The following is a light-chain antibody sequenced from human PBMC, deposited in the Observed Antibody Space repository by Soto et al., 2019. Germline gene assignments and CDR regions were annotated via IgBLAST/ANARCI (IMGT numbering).Light chain of an antibody. Sequence: VLTPSPATRSLSPGARATLSCRASQSVSRYLAWYQQRPGQAPRLLIYDTSTRATGIPARFSGSGSGTDFTLTISRLEPEDFAVYYCQQYRTFGQGTKVDI. J-gene: IGKJ1*01. CDR3: QQYRT. CDR1: QSVSRY. CDR2: DTS. V-gene: IGKV3-11*01.